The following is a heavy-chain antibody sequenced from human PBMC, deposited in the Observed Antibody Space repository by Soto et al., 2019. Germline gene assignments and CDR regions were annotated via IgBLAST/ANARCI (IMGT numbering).Heavy chain of an antibody. J-gene: IGHJ4*02. CDR3: ARALLWFGELFTPFDY. CDR2: ISSSSSYI. CDR1: GFTFSSYS. Sequence: EVQLVESGGGLVKPGGSLRLSCAASGFTFSSYSMNWVRQAPGKGLEWVSAISSSSSYIYYADSVKGRFTISRDNAKNSLYMQMKSLRAEDTAVYYCARALLWFGELFTPFDYWGPGTLVTVSS. D-gene: IGHD3-10*01. V-gene: IGHV3-21*01.